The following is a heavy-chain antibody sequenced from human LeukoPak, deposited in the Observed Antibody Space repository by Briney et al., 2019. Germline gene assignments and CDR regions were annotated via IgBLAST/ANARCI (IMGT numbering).Heavy chain of an antibody. CDR2: ISYSGTT. V-gene: IGHV4-39*01. D-gene: IGHD3-3*01. J-gene: IGHJ4*02. CDR1: GASISSSRYY. CDR3: ARSSTIFGYFDY. Sequence: SETLSLTCTVSGASISSSRYYWGWIRQPPGKGLEWIGSISYSGTTYHNPSLKSRITISVDTSRNQFSLKLSSVTAPDTAVYYCARSSTIFGYFDYWGQGTLVAASS.